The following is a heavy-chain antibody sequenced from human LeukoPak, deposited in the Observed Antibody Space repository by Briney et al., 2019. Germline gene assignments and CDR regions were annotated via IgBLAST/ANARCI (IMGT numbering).Heavy chain of an antibody. V-gene: IGHV3-23*02. J-gene: IGHJ4*02. Sequence: PGGSLRLSCTPSGFTFSSHAMSWVRQAPGKGLEWVSGISGNGAGTYYGDSVKGRFTISRDNSKNTLYLQMNSLRVEDTAVYYCAGEAGLVDYWGQGTLVTVSS. D-gene: IGHD3/OR15-3a*01. CDR1: GFTFSSHA. CDR3: AGEAGLVDY. CDR2: ISGNGAGT.